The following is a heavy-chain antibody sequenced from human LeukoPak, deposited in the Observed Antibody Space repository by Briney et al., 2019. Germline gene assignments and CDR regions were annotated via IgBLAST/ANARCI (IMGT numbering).Heavy chain of an antibody. CDR2: ITPNIGGT. V-gene: IGHV1-2*02. CDR3: ARCRGDCEGWYFDL. CDR1: GYTFSDYY. J-gene: IGHJ2*01. Sequence: GASVKVSCKASGYTFSDYYIHWVRLAPGQGLEWMGWITPNIGGTNYAQKFQGRVTMTRDTSTSTVYMELSSLTSEDTALYFCARCRGDCEGWYFDLWGRGTLVT. D-gene: IGHD2-21*01.